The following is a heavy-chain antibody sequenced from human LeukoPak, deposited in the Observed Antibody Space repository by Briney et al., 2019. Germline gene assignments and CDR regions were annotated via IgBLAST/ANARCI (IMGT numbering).Heavy chain of an antibody. J-gene: IGHJ5*02. CDR1: GYTFTGYY. V-gene: IGHV1-2*02. Sequence: ASVKVSCKASGYTFTGYYMHWVRQAPGQGLEWMGWINPNSGGTNYAQKSQGRVTMTRDTSISTAYMELSRLGSDDTAVYYCATHDYGDNWFDPWGQGTLVTVSS. CDR2: INPNSGGT. CDR3: ATHDYGDNWFDP. D-gene: IGHD4-17*01.